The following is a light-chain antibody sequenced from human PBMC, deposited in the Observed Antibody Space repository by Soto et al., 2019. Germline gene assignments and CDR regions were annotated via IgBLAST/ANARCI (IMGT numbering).Light chain of an antibody. CDR2: GAS. V-gene: IGKV3-20*01. CDR1: QSVNSRY. CDR3: QQYDNSLWT. Sequence: EIVLTQSPGTLSLSPGERATLSCRASQSVNSRYLAWYQQKPGQAPRLLIYGASSRATGIPDRFSGSGSGTDFTLTISRLEPADFAVYYCQQYDNSLWTFGQGTKVEVK. J-gene: IGKJ1*01.